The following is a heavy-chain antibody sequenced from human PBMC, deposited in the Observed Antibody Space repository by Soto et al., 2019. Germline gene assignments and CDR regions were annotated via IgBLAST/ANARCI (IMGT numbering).Heavy chain of an antibody. D-gene: IGHD2-21*02. V-gene: IGHV4-39*07. CDR3: ARATAIGYYFDY. CDR1: GGSIITRDYY. Sequence: SETLSLTCTVSGGSIITRDYYWAWIRQPPGKGLEWIGNIHHSGSTYYNPSLKSRVTISVDRSKNQFSLKLSSVTAADTAVYYCARATAIGYYFDYWGQGTLVTV. J-gene: IGHJ4*02. CDR2: IHHSGST.